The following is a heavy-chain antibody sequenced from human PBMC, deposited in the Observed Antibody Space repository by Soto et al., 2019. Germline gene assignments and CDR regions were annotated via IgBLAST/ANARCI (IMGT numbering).Heavy chain of an antibody. CDR2: INAGNGNT. CDR1: GYTFTSYA. D-gene: IGHD6-6*01. J-gene: IGHJ4*02. V-gene: IGHV1-3*01. Sequence: QVQLVQSGAEVKKPGASVKVSCKASGYTFTSYAMHWVRQAPGQRLEWMGWINAGNGNTKYSQKFQGRVTITRDTSASTAYMELSSLRSEDTAVYSCVGGKQLASCDYWGQGTLVTVSS. CDR3: VGGKQLASCDY.